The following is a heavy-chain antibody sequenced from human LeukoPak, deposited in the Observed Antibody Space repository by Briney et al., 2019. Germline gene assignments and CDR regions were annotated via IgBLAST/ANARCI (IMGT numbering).Heavy chain of an antibody. CDR3: ASIPAPQRTYYYDSSGYSY. V-gene: IGHV4-59*01. CDR2: IYYSGST. J-gene: IGHJ4*02. Sequence: SETLSLTCTVSGGSISSYYWSWIRQPPGKGLEWIGYIYYSGSTNYNPSLKSRVTISVDTSKNQFSLKLSSVTAADTAVYYCASIPAPQRTYYYDSSGYSYWGQGTLVTVSS. D-gene: IGHD3-22*01. CDR1: GGSISSYY.